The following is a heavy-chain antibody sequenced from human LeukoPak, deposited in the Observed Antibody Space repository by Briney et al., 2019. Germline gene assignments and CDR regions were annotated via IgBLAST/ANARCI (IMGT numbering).Heavy chain of an antibody. CDR1: GGSISGYY. CDR3: ARGGTIRNGMDV. D-gene: IGHD5-12*01. V-gene: IGHV4-59*01. Sequence: SETLSLTCTVSGGSISGYYWSWIRQPPGKGLEWIGYIYDSGSTNYNPSLKSRVTISVDTSKNQFSLQLSSVTAADTAVYYCARGGTIRNGMDVWGQGTTVTVSS. CDR2: IYDSGST. J-gene: IGHJ6*02.